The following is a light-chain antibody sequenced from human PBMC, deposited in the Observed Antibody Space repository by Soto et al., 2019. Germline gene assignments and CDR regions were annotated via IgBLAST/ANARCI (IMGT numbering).Light chain of an antibody. Sequence: IVLTQSPGTLSLSPGDRATLSCRASQRVSSRYLAWYQQKPGQAPSLLIFGASNRATGIPDRFNGSGSGTDFNFTIGRLEPEDFAMYYCQQYSDSPPTFGQGTKVEIK. CDR3: QQYSDSPPT. CDR1: QRVSSRY. J-gene: IGKJ1*01. V-gene: IGKV3-20*01. CDR2: GAS.